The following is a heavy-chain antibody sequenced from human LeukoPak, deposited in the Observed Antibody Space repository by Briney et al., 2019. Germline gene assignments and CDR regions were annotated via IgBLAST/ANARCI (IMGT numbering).Heavy chain of an antibody. CDR1: VDSFSNYY. CDR3: ARGRGATVPQVGKNWFDP. V-gene: IGHV4-34*01. J-gene: IGHJ5*02. CDR2: VNESGGT. D-gene: IGHD1-26*01. Sequence: SETLSLTCAVYVDSFSNYYWNWIRQTPGKGLEWIGEVNESGGTNINPSLRSRVILSVDTSKNQFSLKLISMTAADTAIYYCARGRGATVPQVGKNWFDPWGQGTWVIVSS.